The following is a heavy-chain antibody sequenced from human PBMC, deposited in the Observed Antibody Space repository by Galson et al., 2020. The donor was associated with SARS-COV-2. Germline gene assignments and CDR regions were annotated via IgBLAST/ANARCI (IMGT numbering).Heavy chain of an antibody. Sequence: SETLSLTCTVSGGSISSSSYYWGWIRQPPGKGLEWIGSIYYSGSTYYNPSLKSRVTISVDTSKNRFSLKLSSVTAADTAVYYCARRARWLQSSVDYWGQGTLVTVSS. D-gene: IGHD5-12*01. CDR2: IYYSGST. J-gene: IGHJ4*02. V-gene: IGHV4-39*01. CDR3: ARRARWLQSSVDY. CDR1: GGSISSSSYY.